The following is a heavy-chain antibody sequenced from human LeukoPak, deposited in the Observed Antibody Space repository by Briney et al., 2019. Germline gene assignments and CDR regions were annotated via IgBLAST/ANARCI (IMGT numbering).Heavy chain of an antibody. D-gene: IGHD1-20*01. Sequence: SETLSLTCTVSGGSISSYYWSWIRQPPGKGLEWIGYIYYSGSTNYNPSPKSRVTISVDTSKNQFSLKLSSVTTADTAVYYCARRTITGTTIDYWGQGTLVTVSS. CDR2: IYYSGST. J-gene: IGHJ4*02. V-gene: IGHV4-59*01. CDR3: ARRTITGTTIDY. CDR1: GGSISSYY.